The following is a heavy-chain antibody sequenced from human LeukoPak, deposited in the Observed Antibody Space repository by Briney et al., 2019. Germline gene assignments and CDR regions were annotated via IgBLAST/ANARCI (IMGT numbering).Heavy chain of an antibody. CDR2: IIPILGIA. J-gene: IGHJ4*02. D-gene: IGHD2-21*02. V-gene: IGHV1-69*04. Sequence: VASVKVSCKASGGTFSSYAISWVRQAPGQGLEWMGRIIPILGIANYAQKFQGRVTITADKSTSTAYMELNSLRSEDTAVYYCARSVGIVVVTAMPYFDYWGQGTLVTVSS. CDR1: GGTFSSYA. CDR3: ARSVGIVVVTAMPYFDY.